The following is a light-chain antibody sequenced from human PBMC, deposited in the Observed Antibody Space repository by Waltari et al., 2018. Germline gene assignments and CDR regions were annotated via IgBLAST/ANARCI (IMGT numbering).Light chain of an antibody. CDR2: AAS. CDR3: LQDYLYPRT. J-gene: IGKJ1*01. Sequence: AVQMTQSPSSLSASVGDSVTITCRASEAIRNDLVLYQQKPGKAPNLLIYAASRLQDGVPSRFSGSGSGTYFTLTISSLQPEDFATYFCLQDYLYPRTFGQGTKVEIK. CDR1: EAIRND. V-gene: IGKV1-6*01.